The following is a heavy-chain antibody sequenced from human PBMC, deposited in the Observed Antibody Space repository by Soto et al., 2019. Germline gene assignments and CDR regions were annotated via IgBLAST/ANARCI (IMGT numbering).Heavy chain of an antibody. CDR1: GFTFSSYG. Sequence: QVQLVESGGGVVQPGRSLRLSCAASGFTFSSYGMHWVRQAPDKGLEWVAVIWYDGSNKYYADSVKGRFTISRDNSKNTLYLQMNSLRAEDTAVYYCARDSAGAQGFDPWGQGTLVTVSS. V-gene: IGHV3-33*01. CDR2: IWYDGSNK. D-gene: IGHD1-26*01. CDR3: ARDSAGAQGFDP. J-gene: IGHJ5*02.